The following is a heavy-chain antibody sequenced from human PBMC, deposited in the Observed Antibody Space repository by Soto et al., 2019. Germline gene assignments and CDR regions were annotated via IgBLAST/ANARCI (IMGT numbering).Heavy chain of an antibody. CDR2: IYPSDSDT. CDR3: ARGGVSTRTFDY. J-gene: IGHJ4*02. V-gene: IGHV5-51*01. D-gene: IGHD3-3*01. Sequence: GESLKISCKGSGYSFTNHWIGWVRQMPGKGLEWMGIIYPSDSDTRYRPSFQGQVTISADKSISSAYLQWSSLRASDTAMYYCARGGVSTRTFDYWGQGTPVTVSS. CDR1: GYSFTNHW.